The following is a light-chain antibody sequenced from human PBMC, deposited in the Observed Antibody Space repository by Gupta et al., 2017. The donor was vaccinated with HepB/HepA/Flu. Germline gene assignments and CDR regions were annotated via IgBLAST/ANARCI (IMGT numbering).Light chain of an antibody. V-gene: IGKV1-39*01. CDR2: GAS. CDR1: QSITKY. CDR3: QQSAGTIT. J-gene: IGKJ5*01. Sequence: DIQMTQSPSSLSASVGDRVTITCRASQSITKYLNWYQQKPGEAPKLLIFGASILRSGVPSRFSGGGSGTDFTLTISSLQPEDFATYHCQQSAGTITFGQGTRLEIK.